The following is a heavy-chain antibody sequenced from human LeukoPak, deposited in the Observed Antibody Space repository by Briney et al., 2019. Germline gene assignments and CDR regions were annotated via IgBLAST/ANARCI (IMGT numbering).Heavy chain of an antibody. J-gene: IGHJ3*02. CDR2: ISGSGGST. D-gene: IGHD3-22*01. CDR3: AKSMYYDSSGYYYDAFDI. V-gene: IGHV3-23*01. Sequence: PGGSLRLSCAASGFTFSSYGMSWVRQAPGKGLEWVSAISGSGGSTYYADSVKGRFTISRDNSKNTLYLQMNSLRAEDTAVYYCAKSMYYDSSGYYYDAFDIWGQGTMVTVSS. CDR1: GFTFSSYG.